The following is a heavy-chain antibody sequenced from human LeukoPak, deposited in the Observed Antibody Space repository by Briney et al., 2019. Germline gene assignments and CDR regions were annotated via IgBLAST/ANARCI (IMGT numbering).Heavy chain of an antibody. CDR3: AASRSFEKVVTY. CDR1: GFTFTSSA. D-gene: IGHD4-23*01. Sequence: GASVKVSCKASGFTFTSSAMQWVRQARGQRLEWIGWIVVGSGNTNYAQKFQERVTITRDMSTSTAYMELSSLRSEDTAVYYCAASRSFEKVVTYWGQGTLVTVSS. J-gene: IGHJ4*02. V-gene: IGHV1-58*02. CDR2: IVVGSGNT.